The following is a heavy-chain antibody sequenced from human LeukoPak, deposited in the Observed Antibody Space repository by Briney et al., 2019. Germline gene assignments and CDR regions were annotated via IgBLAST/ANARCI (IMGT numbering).Heavy chain of an antibody. D-gene: IGHD3-10*01. CDR2: ISSSSSYI. CDR1: GFTFSSYS. CDR3: ARFYYYGSGSLHLRDYYYYYMDV. V-gene: IGHV3-21*01. J-gene: IGHJ6*03. Sequence: GGSLRLSCAASGFTFSSYSMNWVRQAPGKGLEWVSSISSSSSYIYYADSVKGRFTISRDNAKNSLYLQMNSLRAEDTAVYYCARFYYYGSGSLHLRDYYYYYMDVWGKGTTVTVSS.